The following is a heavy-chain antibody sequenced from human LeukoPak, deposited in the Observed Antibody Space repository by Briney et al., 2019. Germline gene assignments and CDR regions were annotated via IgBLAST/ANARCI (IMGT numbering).Heavy chain of an antibody. CDR3: AREDEVGATIDY. Sequence: PSQTLSLTCTVSGGSISSGSYYWSWIRQPAGKGLEWIGRIYTSGSTNYNPSLKSRVTISVDTSKNQFSLKLSSVTAADTAVYYCAREDEVGATIDYWGQGTLVTVSS. CDR1: GGSISSGSYY. J-gene: IGHJ4*02. D-gene: IGHD1-26*01. CDR2: IYTSGST. V-gene: IGHV4-61*02.